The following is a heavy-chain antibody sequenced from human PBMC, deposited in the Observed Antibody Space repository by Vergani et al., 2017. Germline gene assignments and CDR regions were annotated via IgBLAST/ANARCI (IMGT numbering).Heavy chain of an antibody. J-gene: IGHJ4*02. D-gene: IGHD2-21*02. V-gene: IGHV4-39*01. CDR1: GDSISSRNCY. CDR2: LFYGATA. Sequence: QVQLQESGPGLVKPSETLSLTCTVSGDSISSRNCYWGWIRQPPGKGLEWIGSLFYGATAYSNPSLESRVIISIVTSKNQFSLRLSSVTAADTAVYYCARLNGDCRRLSEYWGQGTLVAVSS. CDR3: ARLNGDCRRLSEY.